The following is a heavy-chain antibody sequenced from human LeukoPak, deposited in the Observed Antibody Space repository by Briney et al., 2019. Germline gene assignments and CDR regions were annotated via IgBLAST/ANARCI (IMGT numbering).Heavy chain of an antibody. J-gene: IGHJ6*02. Sequence: PGGSLRLSCAASGFTFSNFAVNWVRQAPGKGLEWVSVIGGGDGSIYYADSVKGRFTISRDNSKNTLYLQMTSLRAEDAAIYYCAKGMGQAHYYFYGMDVWGQGTTVTVSS. D-gene: IGHD2-8*01. V-gene: IGHV3-23*01. CDR2: IGGGDGSI. CDR3: AKGMGQAHYYFYGMDV. CDR1: GFTFSNFA.